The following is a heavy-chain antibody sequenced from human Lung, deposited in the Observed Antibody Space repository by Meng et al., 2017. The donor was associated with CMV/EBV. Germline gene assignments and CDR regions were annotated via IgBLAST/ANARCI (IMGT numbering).Heavy chain of an antibody. CDR1: GFTFSSYS. D-gene: IGHD3-16*01. CDR3: ATAHYDYVWGSSLYYFDY. CDR2: ISSSSSTI. J-gene: IGHJ4*02. V-gene: IGHV3-48*01. Sequence: GESXKISWAASGFTFSSYSMNWVRQAPGKGLEWGSYISSSSSTIDYADSVKRRFTIPRDKAKNTMYLQMNSLRAEDKAVYYCATAHYDYVWGSSLYYFDYWXQGTXVTVSS.